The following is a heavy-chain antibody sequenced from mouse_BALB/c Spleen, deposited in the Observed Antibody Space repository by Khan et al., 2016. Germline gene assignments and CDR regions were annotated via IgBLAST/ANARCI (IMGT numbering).Heavy chain of an antibody. CDR2: ISYSGST. J-gene: IGHJ2*01. Sequence: EVELVESGPGLVKPSQSLSLTCTVTGYSITSDYAWNWIRQFPGNKLEWMGYISYSGSTSYNPSLKSRISITRDTSKNQFFLQLNSVTTEDTATYYCASRHYRYYFDYWGQGTTLTVAS. V-gene: IGHV3-2*02. CDR1: GYSITSDYA. D-gene: IGHD2-14*01. CDR3: ASRHYRYYFDY.